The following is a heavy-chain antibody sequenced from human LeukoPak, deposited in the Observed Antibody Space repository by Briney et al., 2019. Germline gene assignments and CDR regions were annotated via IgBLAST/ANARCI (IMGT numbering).Heavy chain of an antibody. V-gene: IGHV4-61*08. D-gene: IGHD4-11*01. J-gene: IGHJ4*02. CDR1: GGSISSGDYY. CDR3: ASYSNWGAVDY. Sequence: SETLSLTCTVSGGSISSGDYYWSWIRQPPGKGLEWIGYIYYSGSTNYNPSLKSRVTISVDTSKNQFSLKLSSVTAADTAVYYCASYSNWGAVDYWGQGTLVTVSS. CDR2: IYYSGST.